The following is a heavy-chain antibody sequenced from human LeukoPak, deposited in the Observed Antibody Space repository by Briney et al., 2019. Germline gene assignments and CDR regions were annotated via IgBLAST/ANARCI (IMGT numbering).Heavy chain of an antibody. CDR3: ARVEVDYGDSAGDY. CDR1: GGSISSYY. CDR2: IYTSGST. D-gene: IGHD4-17*01. J-gene: IGHJ4*02. V-gene: IGHV4-4*07. Sequence: SETLSLTCTVSGGSISSYYWSWIRQPAGKGLEWIGRIYTSGSTNYNPSLKSRVTMSVDASKNQFSLKLSSVTAADTAVYYCARVEVDYGDSAGDYWGQGTLVTVSS.